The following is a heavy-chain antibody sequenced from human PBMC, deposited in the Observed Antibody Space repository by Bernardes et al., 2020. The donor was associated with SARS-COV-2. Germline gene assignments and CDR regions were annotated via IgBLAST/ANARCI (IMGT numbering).Heavy chain of an antibody. CDR3: ARDTSPVVVAAAEWFDP. CDR2: INPSGCST. V-gene: IGHV1-46*03. Sequence: VKVPRKASGYTFTNYYMHWVRQAPGQELEWMGIINPSGCSTSYAQKFQGRVTMTRDTSTSTVYMELSSLRSEDTAVYYCARDTSPVVVAAAEWFDPWGQGNLVTVSS. D-gene: IGHD2-15*01. J-gene: IGHJ5*02. CDR1: GYTFTNYY.